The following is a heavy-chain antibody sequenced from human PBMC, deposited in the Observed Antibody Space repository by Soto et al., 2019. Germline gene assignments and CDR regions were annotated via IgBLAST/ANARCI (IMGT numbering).Heavy chain of an antibody. CDR3: ARDRLRLGIIPSYSSSGMDV. CDR2: INPNSGGT. J-gene: IGHJ6*04. Sequence: GASVKVSCKASGYTFIGYYMHWVRQAPGQGLEWMGWINPNSGGTNYAQKFQGWGTMTRDTSISTAYMELSRRRSDDTAVYYCARDRLRLGIIPSYSSSGMDVGGKGTTVTLPS. CDR1: GYTFIGYY. V-gene: IGHV1-2*04. D-gene: IGHD3-9*01.